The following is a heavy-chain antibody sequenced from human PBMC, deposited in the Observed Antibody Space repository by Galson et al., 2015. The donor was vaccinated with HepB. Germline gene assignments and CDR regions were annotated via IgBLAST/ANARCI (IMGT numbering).Heavy chain of an antibody. Sequence: SLRLSCAASGFTFSNYWMHWVRQAPGKGLVWVSRINSDGTCITYADSVKGRFTISRDNAKSTLYLQMNSPRAEDTALFYCARTRGAAAGIFDYWGQGSLVTVSS. CDR2: INSDGTCI. V-gene: IGHV3-74*01. CDR1: GFTFSNYW. D-gene: IGHD6-13*01. CDR3: ARTRGAAAGIFDY. J-gene: IGHJ4*02.